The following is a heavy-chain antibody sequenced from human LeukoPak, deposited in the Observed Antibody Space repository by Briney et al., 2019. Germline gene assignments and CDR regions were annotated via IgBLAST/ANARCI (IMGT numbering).Heavy chain of an antibody. J-gene: IGHJ6*03. CDR3: ASYCSSTSCYHYYYYMDV. CDR1: GYSISSGYY. CDR2: MYHSGST. D-gene: IGHD2-2*01. V-gene: IGHV4-38-2*02. Sequence: SETLSLTCTVSGYSISSGYYWGWIRQPPGKGLEWIGSMYHSGSTYYNPSLKSRVTISVDTSKNQFSLKLSSVTAADTAVYYCASYCSSTSCYHYYYYMDVWGKGTTVTVSS.